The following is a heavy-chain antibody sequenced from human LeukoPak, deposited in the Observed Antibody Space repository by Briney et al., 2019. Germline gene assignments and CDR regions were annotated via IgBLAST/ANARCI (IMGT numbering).Heavy chain of an antibody. CDR1: GFPFIDYS. CDR2: IGIDSGNT. J-gene: IGHJ4*02. D-gene: IGHD3-22*01. Sequence: GGSLRLSCAASGFPFIDYSMNWVRQAPGKGLEWISYIGIDSGNTKYADSVKGRFTISGDSAKNSLYLQMTSLRAEDTAVYYCAKKTPGNYPYDYWGQGTLVTVSP. CDR3: AKKTPGNYPYDY. V-gene: IGHV3-48*04.